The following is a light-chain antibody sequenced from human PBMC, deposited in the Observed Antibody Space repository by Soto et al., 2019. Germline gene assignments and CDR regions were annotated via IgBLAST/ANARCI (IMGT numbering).Light chain of an antibody. CDR2: GSS. CDR1: QSVSSSY. J-gene: IGKJ4*01. CDR3: QQRSNWPLT. V-gene: IGKV3D-20*02. Sequence: EIVLTQSPGTLSLFPGERATLSCRASQSVSSSYVAWYQQKRGQAPRLLVYGSSSRATGIPDRFSGSGSGTYFTLTISSLEPEDFAVYYCQQRSNWPLTFGGGTKVDIK.